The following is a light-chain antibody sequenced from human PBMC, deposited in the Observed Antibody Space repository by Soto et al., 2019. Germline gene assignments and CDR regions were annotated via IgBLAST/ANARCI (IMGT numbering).Light chain of an antibody. CDR2: GAS. CDR1: QSVSSN. V-gene: IGKV3-15*01. J-gene: IGKJ4*01. CDR3: QQYNNWPPLT. Sequence: EIVMTQSPATLSVSPGERATLSCRASQSVSSNLAWYQQKPGQAPRLLIYGASTRATGIPARFSGSGSGTEVTLTISSLQSEDFAVYYCQQYNNWPPLTFGGRTKVEIK.